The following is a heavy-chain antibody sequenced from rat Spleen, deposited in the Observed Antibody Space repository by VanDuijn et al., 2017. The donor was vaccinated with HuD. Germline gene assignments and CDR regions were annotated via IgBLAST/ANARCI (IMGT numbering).Heavy chain of an antibody. CDR3: ATEAEGIVSWFAY. CDR1: GFTYSNYV. Sequence: EVQLVESGGGLVQPGRSLKLSCAASGFTYSNYVMAWVSQAPTKGLEWVATISTSGGSTYYRDSVKGRFTISRDNAKSTLYLQMNSLRSEDTATYYCATEAEGIVSWFAYWGQGTLVTVSS. V-gene: IGHV5-27*01. D-gene: IGHD1-11*01. CDR2: ISTSGGST. J-gene: IGHJ3*01.